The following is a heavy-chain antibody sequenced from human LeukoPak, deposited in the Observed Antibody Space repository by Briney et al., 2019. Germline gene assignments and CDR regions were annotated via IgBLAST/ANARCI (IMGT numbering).Heavy chain of an antibody. CDR1: GFTFSSYA. D-gene: IGHD6-19*01. V-gene: IGHV3-66*01. J-gene: IGHJ4*02. CDR2: IYGGDTT. Sequence: GGSLRLSCAASGFTFSSYAMSWVRQAPGKGLEWVSVIYGGDTTWYADSVKGRFAISRDNFKNTLYLEMNSLRAEDTTVYYCARDIAVAPTPGYWGQGTLVTVSS. CDR3: ARDIAVAPTPGY.